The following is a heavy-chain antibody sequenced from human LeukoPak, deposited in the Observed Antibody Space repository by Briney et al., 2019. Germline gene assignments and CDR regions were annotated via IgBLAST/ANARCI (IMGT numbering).Heavy chain of an antibody. Sequence: TSETLSLTCAVYGGSFSGYYWTWIRQLPGKGLEWIGEINHSGITNYNPSLKSRVTISLDTSKNQSSLKLSSVTTADTAVYYCARIGDSYDSSGYYFDFWGQGTLVTVSS. CDR3: ARIGDSYDSSGYYFDF. V-gene: IGHV4-34*01. D-gene: IGHD3-22*01. CDR1: GGSFSGYY. J-gene: IGHJ4*02. CDR2: INHSGIT.